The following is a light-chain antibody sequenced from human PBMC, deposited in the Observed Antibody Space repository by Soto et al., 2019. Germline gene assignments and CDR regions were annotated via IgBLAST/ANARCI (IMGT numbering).Light chain of an antibody. J-gene: IGLJ1*01. Sequence: QSVLTNARSLSWAPWQRVTLSCTGSSSNIGAGYDVHWYQQLPGTAPKLLIYGNSNRPSGVPDRFSGSKSGTSASLAITGLQAEDEADYYCQSYDSSLSGYVFGTGTKVTVL. CDR3: QSYDSSLSGYV. CDR2: GNS. CDR1: SSNIGAGYD. V-gene: IGLV1-40*01.